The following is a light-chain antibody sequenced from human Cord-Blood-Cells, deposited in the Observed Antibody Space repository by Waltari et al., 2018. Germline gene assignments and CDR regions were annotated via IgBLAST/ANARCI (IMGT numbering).Light chain of an antibody. CDR2: YKSDSDK. V-gene: IGLV5-45*01. CDR3: MIWHSSAWV. CDR1: SGINVGTSR. Sequence: QAVLTQPASLSASPGASASLTCTLRSGINVGTSRIYWYQQKPGSPPQYLLRYKSDSDKQQGSGVPSRFSGSKDASANAGILLISGLPSEDEADYYCMIWHSSAWVFGGGTKLTVL. J-gene: IGLJ3*02.